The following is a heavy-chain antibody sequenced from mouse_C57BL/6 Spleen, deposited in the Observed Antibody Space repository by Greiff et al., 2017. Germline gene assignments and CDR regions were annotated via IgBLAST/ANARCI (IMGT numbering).Heavy chain of an antibody. CDR2: IYPGDGDT. V-gene: IGHV1-82*01. CDR1: GYAFSSSW. J-gene: IGHJ3*01. D-gene: IGHD1-1*01. Sequence: QVQLQQSGPELVKPGASVKISCKASGYAFSSSWMNWVKQRPGKGLEWIGRIYPGDGDTNYNGKFKGKATLTADKSSSTAYMQLSSLTSEDSAVYFCARGDHYYGSGGFFAYWGQGTLVTVSA. CDR3: ARGDHYYGSGGFFAY.